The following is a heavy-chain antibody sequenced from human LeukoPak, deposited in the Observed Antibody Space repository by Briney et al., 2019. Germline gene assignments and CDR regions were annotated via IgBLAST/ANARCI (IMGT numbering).Heavy chain of an antibody. CDR3: AREPLPYDFCSGYYSYYYYYMDV. Sequence: ASVKVSCKASGYTFTGYYMHWVRQAPGQGLEWMGWINPNSGGTNYAQKFQGRVTMTRDASISTAYMELSRLRSDDTAVYYCAREPLPYDFCSGYYSYYYYYMDVWGKGTTVTVSS. V-gene: IGHV1-2*02. CDR1: GYTFTGYY. CDR2: INPNSGGT. J-gene: IGHJ6*03. D-gene: IGHD3-3*01.